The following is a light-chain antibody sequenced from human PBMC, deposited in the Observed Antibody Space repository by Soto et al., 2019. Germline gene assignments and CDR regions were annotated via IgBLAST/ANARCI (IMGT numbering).Light chain of an antibody. CDR3: SSYTSSNTYV. Sequence: QSVLTQPASVSGPPGQSIAISCTGTSSDVGTYNHVSWYQQHAGKAPKLMIYDVTNRPSGVSNRFSGSKSGNTASLTISGLQAEDEADYYCSSYTSSNTYVFGTGTKLTVL. J-gene: IGLJ1*01. CDR1: SSDVGTYNH. CDR2: DVT. V-gene: IGLV2-14*03.